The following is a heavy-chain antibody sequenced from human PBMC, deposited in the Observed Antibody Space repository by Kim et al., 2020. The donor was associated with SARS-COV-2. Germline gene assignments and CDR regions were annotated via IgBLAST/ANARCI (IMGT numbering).Heavy chain of an antibody. CDR1: GGSISSGTW. V-gene: IGHV4-4*02. D-gene: IGHD1-26*01. CDR2: NPHSGGT. Sequence: SETLSLTCGVFGGSISSGTWWCLLRQPPGKGLGWIGENPHSGGTNYHPSLRRGVTISVTTTKNLFPLRLKFVTAADTAVYYCAGRASVGGGYYWFDRWG. CDR3: AGRASVGGGYYWFDR. J-gene: IGHJ5*02.